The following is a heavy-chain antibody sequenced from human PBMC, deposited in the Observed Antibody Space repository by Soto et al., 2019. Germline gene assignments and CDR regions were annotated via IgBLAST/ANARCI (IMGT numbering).Heavy chain of an antibody. CDR1: GFTFSTYT. V-gene: IGHV3-23*01. J-gene: IGHJ5*02. Sequence: GGSLRLSCAASGFTFSTYTMTWVRQAPGKGLEWVSSVGGSGDGTYYADSVKGRFTISRGNSKNTLYLQMNSLRAEDTAVYYCAKSVISSSSSWFDPWGQGTLVTVSS. D-gene: IGHD6-6*01. CDR2: VGGSGDGT. CDR3: AKSVISSSSSWFDP.